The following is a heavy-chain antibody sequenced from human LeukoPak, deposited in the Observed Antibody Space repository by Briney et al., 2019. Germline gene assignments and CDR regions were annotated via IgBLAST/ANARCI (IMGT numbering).Heavy chain of an antibody. CDR1: GYTFTSYD. CDR3: ASYYDFWSGAYGMDV. Sequence: ASVKVSCKASGYTFTSYDINWVRQATGQGLEWMGWMSPNSGNTGYAQKFQGRVTMTRNTSISTAYMELSSLRSEDTAVYYCASYYDFWSGAYGMDVWGQGTTVTVSS. J-gene: IGHJ6*02. V-gene: IGHV1-8*01. D-gene: IGHD3-3*01. CDR2: MSPNSGNT.